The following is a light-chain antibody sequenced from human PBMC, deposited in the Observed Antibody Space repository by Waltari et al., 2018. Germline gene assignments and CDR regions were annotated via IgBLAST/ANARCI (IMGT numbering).Light chain of an antibody. CDR1: SSNIRAGSA. Sequence: QSVLTQPPSLSGPPGPRLTISCTGSSSNIRAGSAVHRYQQLPGTAPKLLLYGNNIRPSGVPDRFSASRSGTSASLAITGVQSEDEADYYCQSYDRSLTGLFGGGTKLTVL. CDR3: QSYDRSLTGL. V-gene: IGLV1-40*01. J-gene: IGLJ3*02. CDR2: GNN.